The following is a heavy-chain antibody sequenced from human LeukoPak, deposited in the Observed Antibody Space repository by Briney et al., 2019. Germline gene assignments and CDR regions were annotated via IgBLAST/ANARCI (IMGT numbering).Heavy chain of an antibody. CDR2: ITQDGSEK. CDR1: GFTLSDYW. D-gene: IGHD1-26*01. Sequence: GGSLRLSCAASGFTLSDYWMSWVRQAPGKGLEWVANITQDGSEKSYVDSVKGRFTISRDNAKNSLYLQMNSLRGEDMAVYYCARGGRLPVYWGQGTLVTVSS. V-gene: IGHV3-7*01. CDR3: ARGGRLPVY. J-gene: IGHJ4*02.